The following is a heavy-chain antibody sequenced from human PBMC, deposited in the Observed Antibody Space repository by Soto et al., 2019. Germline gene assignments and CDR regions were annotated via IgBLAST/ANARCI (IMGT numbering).Heavy chain of an antibody. CDR1: GFTFSSYW. CDR2: IKQDGSEK. D-gene: IGHD3-3*01. J-gene: IGHJ6*02. Sequence: GSLRLSCAASGFTFSSYWMSWVRQAPGKGLEWVANIKQDGSEKYYVDSVKGRFTISRDNAKNSLYLQMNSLRAEDTAVYYCAREERSPYYDFWSGYYFKVDNYYYYYGMDVWGQGTTVTVSS. V-gene: IGHV3-7*03. CDR3: AREERSPYYDFWSGYYFKVDNYYYYYGMDV.